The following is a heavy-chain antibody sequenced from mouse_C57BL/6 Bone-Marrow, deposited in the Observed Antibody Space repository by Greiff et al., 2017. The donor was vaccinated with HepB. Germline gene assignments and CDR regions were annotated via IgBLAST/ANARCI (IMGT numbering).Heavy chain of an antibody. Sequence: DVKLVESGGDLVKPGGSLKLSCAASGFTFSSYGMSWVRQTPDKRLEWVATISSSGSYTYYPDSVKGRFTISRDNAKNTLYLQMSSLKSEDTAMYYCAKRPFYAMDYWGQGTSVTVSS. CDR2: ISSSGSYT. V-gene: IGHV5-6*02. CDR3: AKRPFYAMDY. J-gene: IGHJ4*01. CDR1: GFTFSSYG.